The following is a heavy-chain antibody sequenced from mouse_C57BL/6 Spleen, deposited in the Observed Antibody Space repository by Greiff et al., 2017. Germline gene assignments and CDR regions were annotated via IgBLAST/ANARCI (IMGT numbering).Heavy chain of an antibody. CDR3: ARDGPGRGYFDV. J-gene: IGHJ1*03. D-gene: IGHD3-1*01. CDR1: GFTFSSYA. V-gene: IGHV5-4*01. Sequence: EVQRVESGGGLVKPGGSLKLSCAASGFTFSSYAMSWVRQTPEKRLEWVATISDGGSYTYYPDNVKGRFTISRDNAKNNLYLQMSHLKSEDTALDYCARDGPGRGYFDVWGTGTTVTVSS. CDR2: ISDGGSYT.